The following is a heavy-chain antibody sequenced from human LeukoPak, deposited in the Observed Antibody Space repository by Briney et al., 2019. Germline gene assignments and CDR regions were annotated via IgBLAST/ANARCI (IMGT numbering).Heavy chain of an antibody. CDR2: INPNSGGT. V-gene: IGHV1-2*06. CDR3: ARDGGYCSSGTVCYSRAEYYYYGMDV. J-gene: IGHJ6*02. CDR1: GYIFPDYY. Sequence: GASVKVSCKGSGYIFPDYYIYWVRQAPGQGLEWMGRINPNSGGTNYAQKLQGRVTVTRDTSISTVYMELSRLRSDDTAVYYCARDGGYCSSGTVCYSRAEYYYYGMDVWGQGTTVTVSS. D-gene: IGHD2-2*01.